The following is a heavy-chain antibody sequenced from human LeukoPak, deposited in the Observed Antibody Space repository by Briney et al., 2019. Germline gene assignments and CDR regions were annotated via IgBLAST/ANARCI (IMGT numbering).Heavy chain of an antibody. J-gene: IGHJ4*02. Sequence: GGSLRLSCAASGFTVSTNYMSWVRQAPGKGLEWVSVIYSGGSTYYADPVKGRFTISRDNSKNTLYLQMNSLRAEDTAVYYCARDGSASSAYYSAQYYFDYWGQGTLVTVSS. V-gene: IGHV3-53*01. CDR1: GFTVSTNY. CDR2: IYSGGST. D-gene: IGHD3-22*01. CDR3: ARDGSASSAYYSAQYYFDY.